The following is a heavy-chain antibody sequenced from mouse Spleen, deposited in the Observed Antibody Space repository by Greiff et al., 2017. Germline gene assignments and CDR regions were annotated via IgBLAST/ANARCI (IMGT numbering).Heavy chain of an antibody. J-gene: IGHJ4*01. CDR2: ISSGGSYT. V-gene: IGHV5-9-3*01. Sequence: EVKLMESGGGLVQPGGSLKLSCATSGFTFSDYYMYWVRQTPEKRLEWVATISSGGSYTYYPDSVKGRFTISRDNAKNTLYLQMSSLRSEDTAMYYCARQGVLRAMDYWGQGTSVTVS. CDR3: ARQGVLRAMDY. CDR1: GFTFSDYY. D-gene: IGHD1-1*01.